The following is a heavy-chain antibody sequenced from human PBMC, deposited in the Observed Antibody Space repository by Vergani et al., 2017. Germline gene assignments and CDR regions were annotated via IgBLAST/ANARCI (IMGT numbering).Heavy chain of an antibody. V-gene: IGHV4-30-4*01. D-gene: IGHD3-22*01. CDR2: IYYSGST. J-gene: IGHJ3*02. CDR3: ARDDYYDSSGSYAFDI. Sequence: QVQLQESGPGLVKPSQTLSLTCTVSGGSISSGDYYWSWIRQPPGKGLEWIVYIYYSGSTYYNPSLKSRVTISVDTSKNQFSLKLSSVTAAETAVYYCARDDYYDSSGSYAFDIWGQGTMVTVSS. CDR1: GGSISSGDYY.